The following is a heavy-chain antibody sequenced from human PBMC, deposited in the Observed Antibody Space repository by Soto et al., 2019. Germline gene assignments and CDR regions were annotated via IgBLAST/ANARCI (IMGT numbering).Heavy chain of an antibody. CDR3: ARDGRFLEWTYYYYYYMDV. Sequence: GASVKVSCKASGGTFSSYAISWVRQAPGQGLEWMGGIIPIFGTANYAQKLQGRVTMTTDTSTSTAYMELRSLRSDDTAVYYCARDGRFLEWTYYYYYYMDVWGKGTTVTVSS. J-gene: IGHJ6*03. D-gene: IGHD3-3*01. CDR2: IIPIFGTA. CDR1: GGTFSSYA. V-gene: IGHV1-69*05.